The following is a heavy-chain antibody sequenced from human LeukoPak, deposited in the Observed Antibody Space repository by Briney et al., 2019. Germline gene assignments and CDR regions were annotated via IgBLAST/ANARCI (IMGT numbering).Heavy chain of an antibody. CDR1: GFTFSSYA. Sequence: GGSLRLSCAASGFTFSSYAMHWVRQAPCKGLEWVAVISYDGSNKYYADSVKGRFTISRDNSKNTLYLQMNSLRAEDTAVYYCARVVRYFDYMDVWGKGTTVTVSS. CDR2: ISYDGSNK. D-gene: IGHD3-9*01. CDR3: ARVVRYFDYMDV. V-gene: IGHV3-30*04. J-gene: IGHJ6*03.